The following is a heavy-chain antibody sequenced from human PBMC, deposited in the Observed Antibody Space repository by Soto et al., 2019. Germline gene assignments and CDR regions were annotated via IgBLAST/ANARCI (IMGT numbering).Heavy chain of an antibody. V-gene: IGHV2-5*02. Sequence: REALTASCARAEFSHGATGLAVRCSLQPPGKALEWLALIYWDDDKRYNPSLNSRLTITKDTSKNQVVLAMTNMDPVDTATYYCVQSRCGGDCLPSYSPHPYSGLYVWGHGT. CDR2: IYWDDDK. CDR3: VQSRCGGDCLPSYSPHPYSGLYV. J-gene: IGHJ6*02. CDR1: EFSHGATGLA. D-gene: IGHD2-21*02.